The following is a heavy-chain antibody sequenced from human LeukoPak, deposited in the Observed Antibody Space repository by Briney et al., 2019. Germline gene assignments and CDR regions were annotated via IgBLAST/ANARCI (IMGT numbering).Heavy chain of an antibody. J-gene: IGHJ4*02. Sequence: GGTLRLSCAGSGFTFSSYAMSWVRQAPGKGLEWVSAISGSGGSTYYADSVKGRFTISRDNSKNTLYLRMNSLRAEDTAVYYCAKDPGHIAVAGTNYFDYWGQGTLVTVSS. CDR2: ISGSGGST. D-gene: IGHD6-19*01. CDR1: GFTFSSYA. CDR3: AKDPGHIAVAGTNYFDY. V-gene: IGHV3-23*01.